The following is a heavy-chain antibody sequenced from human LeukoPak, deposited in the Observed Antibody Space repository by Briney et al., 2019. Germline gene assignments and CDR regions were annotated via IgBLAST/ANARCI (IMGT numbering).Heavy chain of an antibody. Sequence: GGYLRLSCAASGFTFYSFSMNWVPQAPGKGLVWVSSISSSSSDIYYAVSVRGRFTIYRDNTTNTLYLKMKRVRTEDTSVCYCARELVYILTGYSPGTSYYMDVWGKGTTVTVSS. J-gene: IGHJ6*03. CDR2: ISSSSSDI. CDR3: ARELVYILTGYSPGTSYYMDV. CDR1: GFTFYSFS. D-gene: IGHD3-9*01. V-gene: IGHV3-21*01.